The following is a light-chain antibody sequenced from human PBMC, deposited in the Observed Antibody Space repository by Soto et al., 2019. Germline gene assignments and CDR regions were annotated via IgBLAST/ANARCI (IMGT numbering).Light chain of an antibody. CDR2: KAS. V-gene: IGKV1-5*03. CDR3: QQYNSYWT. J-gene: IGKJ1*01. Sequence: DIQMTQSPSTLSTSVGDRVTITCRASENINTYLAWYQQKPGKAPKLLIYKASSLESGVPPRFSGSGSGTEFTLTISSLQPDDFATYYCQQYNSYWTFGQGTKVDIK. CDR1: ENINTY.